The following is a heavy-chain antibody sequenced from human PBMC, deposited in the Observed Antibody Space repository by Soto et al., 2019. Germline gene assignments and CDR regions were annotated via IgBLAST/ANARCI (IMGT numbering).Heavy chain of an antibody. CDR1: GFTFSDYY. J-gene: IGHJ4*02. V-gene: IGHV3-11*01. Sequence: GGSLRLSCAASGFTFSDYYMSWIRQAPGKGLEWVSYISSSGSSIYYADSVKGRFTISRDNAKNSLYLQMNSLRAEDTAVYYCARVPYSSSFPGFDYWGQGTLVTVSS. D-gene: IGHD6-6*01. CDR3: ARVPYSSSFPGFDY. CDR2: ISSSGSSI.